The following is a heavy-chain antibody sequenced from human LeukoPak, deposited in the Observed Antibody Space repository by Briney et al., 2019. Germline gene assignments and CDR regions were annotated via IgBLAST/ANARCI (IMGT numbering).Heavy chain of an antibody. D-gene: IGHD3-10*01. V-gene: IGHV4-59*01. Sequence: SETLSLTCTVSGGSINSYYWSWIRQPPWKGLEWIGYIYYIGNTNYNPSLKSRVTISIDTSKNQFSLKLSSVTAADTAVYYCAIDRGSFCDYWGQGTLVTVSS. CDR3: AIDRGSFCDY. CDR2: IYYIGNT. CDR1: GGSINSYY. J-gene: IGHJ4*02.